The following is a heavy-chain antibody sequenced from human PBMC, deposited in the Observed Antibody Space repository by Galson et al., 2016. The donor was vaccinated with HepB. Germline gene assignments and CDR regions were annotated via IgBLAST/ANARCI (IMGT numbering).Heavy chain of an antibody. Sequence: SLRLPCAASGFIFSNYEMHWVRQAPGRRLESVAGIRTHGGTTFYADSVKGRFTVSRDNSRNTLYLQMSSLGTADTAVYYCCAWGTTDFWGRGTTVPVSS. D-gene: IGHD7-27*01. CDR3: CAWGTTDF. CDR1: GFIFSNYE. CDR2: IRTHGGTT. J-gene: IGHJ6*02. V-gene: IGHV3-64D*06.